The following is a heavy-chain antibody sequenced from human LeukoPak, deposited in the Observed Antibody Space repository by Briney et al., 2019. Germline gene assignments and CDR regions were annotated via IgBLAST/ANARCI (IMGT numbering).Heavy chain of an antibody. J-gene: IGHJ4*02. CDR2: ISGYNGNT. V-gene: IGHV1-18*01. D-gene: IGHD1-26*01. CDR3: ARSPLAGATRVDF. Sequence: GASVKVSCKASGYTFTSYGISWLRQAPGQGLEWMGWISGYNGNTNYAQKLQGRVTMTTDTSTNTAYMGLRSLRSDDTAVYYCARSPLAGATRVDFWGQGTLVTVSS. CDR1: GYTFTSYG.